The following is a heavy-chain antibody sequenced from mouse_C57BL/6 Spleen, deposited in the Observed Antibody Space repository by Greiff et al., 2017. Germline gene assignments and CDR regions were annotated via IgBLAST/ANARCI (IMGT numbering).Heavy chain of an antibody. J-gene: IGHJ4*01. Sequence: VQLQESGAELVRPGTSVKVSCKASGYAFTNYLIGWVKQRPGQGLEWIGVINPCSGGTNYNEKFKGKATLTADKASSTAYMQLSSLTSEDSAVYFCVRGTYYCYDCAMDYWGQGTSVTVSS. D-gene: IGHD2-9*01. CDR1: GYAFTNYL. CDR2: INPCSGGT. CDR3: VRGTYYCYDCAMDY. V-gene: IGHV1-54*01.